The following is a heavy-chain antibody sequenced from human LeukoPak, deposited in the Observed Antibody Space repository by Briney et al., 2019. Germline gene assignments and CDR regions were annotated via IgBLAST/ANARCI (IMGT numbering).Heavy chain of an antibody. CDR2: INPNSGGT. V-gene: IGHV1-2*02. CDR3: ARGMERYDYVWGSYPRGGNFDY. D-gene: IGHD3-16*02. CDR1: GYTFTGYY. Sequence: ASVKVSCKASGYTFTGYYMHWVRQAPGQGLEWMGWINPNSGGTNYAQKFQGRVTMTRDTSISTAYMELSRLISDDTAVYYCARGMERYDYVWGSYPRGGNFDYWGQGTLVTVSS. J-gene: IGHJ4*02.